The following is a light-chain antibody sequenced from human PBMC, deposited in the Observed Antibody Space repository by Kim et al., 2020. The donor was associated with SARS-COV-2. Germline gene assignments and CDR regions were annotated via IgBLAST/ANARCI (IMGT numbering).Light chain of an antibody. CDR3: QQTYSNPPT. CDR1: QNIRTY. V-gene: IGKV1-39*01. J-gene: IGKJ4*01. Sequence: IQMTQSPSSLSASIGDRVTITYRTSQNIRTYLNWYQQRPGKAPKLLIYASSSLQSEVPSRFSGSGSGADFTLTIAGLQADDFATYHCQQTYSNPPTFGGGTKVEI. CDR2: ASS.